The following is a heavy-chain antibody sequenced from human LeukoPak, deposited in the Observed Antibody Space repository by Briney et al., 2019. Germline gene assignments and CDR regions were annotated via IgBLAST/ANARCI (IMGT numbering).Heavy chain of an antibody. Sequence: GGSLRLSRAASGFTFSTYSMNWVRQAPGKGLEWISYSSLSVTITYYADSVKGRFTISRDNTKNSLYLQMNSLSPEDTAVYYCARGRGTDWAIDYWGQGTLVTVSS. CDR3: ARGRGTDWAIDY. V-gene: IGHV3-48*04. J-gene: IGHJ4*02. CDR2: SSLSVTIT. CDR1: GFTFSTYS. D-gene: IGHD2-21*01.